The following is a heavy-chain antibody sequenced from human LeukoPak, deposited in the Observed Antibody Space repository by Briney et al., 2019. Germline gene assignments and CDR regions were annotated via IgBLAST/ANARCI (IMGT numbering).Heavy chain of an antibody. CDR2: INPNSGGT. Sequence: GASVKVSCKASGYTFTGYYMHWVRQAPGQGLEWMGWINPNSGGTNYAQKFQGRVTMTRDTSISTAYMELSRLRSDDTAVYYCARGRRYYDSSGYYNNDYWGQGTLVTVS. V-gene: IGHV1-2*02. D-gene: IGHD3-22*01. J-gene: IGHJ4*02. CDR3: ARGRRYYDSSGYYNNDY. CDR1: GYTFTGYY.